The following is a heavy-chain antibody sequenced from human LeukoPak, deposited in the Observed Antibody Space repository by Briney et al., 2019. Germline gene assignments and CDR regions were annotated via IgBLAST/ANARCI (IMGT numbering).Heavy chain of an antibody. V-gene: IGHV1-18*01. CDR1: GYTFTSYG. CDR2: ISGYNGVT. D-gene: IGHD3-22*01. J-gene: IGHJ4*02. CDR3: ARDRSGTMIVVVSKDY. Sequence: ASVKVSCKASGYTFTSYGISWVRQAPGQGPECMGWISGYNGVTNYAQKLQGRVTMTTDTSTSTAYMELRSLRSDDTAVYYCARDRSGTMIVVVSKDYWGQGTLVTVSS.